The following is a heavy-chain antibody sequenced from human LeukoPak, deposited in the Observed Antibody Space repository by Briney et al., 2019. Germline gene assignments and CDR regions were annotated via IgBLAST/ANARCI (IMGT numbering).Heavy chain of an antibody. CDR2: ISYDGSNK. D-gene: IGHD3-22*01. J-gene: IGHJ4*02. Sequence: GGSLRLSCAASGFTFSSYGMHWVRQAPGKGLEWVAVISYDGSNKYYADSVKGRFTISGDNSKNTLYLQMNSLRAEDTAVYYCAKGTGRTYDSSGYYYWGQGTLVTVSS. CDR1: GFTFSSYG. CDR3: AKGTGRTYDSSGYYY. V-gene: IGHV3-30*18.